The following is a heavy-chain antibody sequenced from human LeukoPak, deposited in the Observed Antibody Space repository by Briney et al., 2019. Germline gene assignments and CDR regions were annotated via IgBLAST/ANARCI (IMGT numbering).Heavy chain of an antibody. D-gene: IGHD1-26*01. CDR3: AREIMVGAHFDF. CDR2: ISSSATYI. V-gene: IGHV3-21*01. CDR1: GFTFSSYN. J-gene: IGHJ4*02. Sequence: GGSLRLSCAVSGFTFSSYNMNWVRQAPGKGLEWVSSISSSATYIFYADSAKGRFTISRDNAKSSLYLQMNSLRAEDTAVYYCAREIMVGAHFDFWGQGTLVTVSS.